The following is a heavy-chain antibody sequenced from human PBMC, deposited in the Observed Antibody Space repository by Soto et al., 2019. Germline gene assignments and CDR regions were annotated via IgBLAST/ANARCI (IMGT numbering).Heavy chain of an antibody. CDR1: GFTFSSYS. CDR2: ISSSSSYI. Sequence: PGGSLGLSCAASGFTFSSYSMNWVRQAPGKGLEWVSSISSSSSYIYYADSVKGRFTISRDNAKNSLYLQMNSLRAEDTAVYYCARGSRYSSSPRYWGQGTLVTVSS. J-gene: IGHJ4*02. CDR3: ARGSRYSSSPRY. D-gene: IGHD6-13*01. V-gene: IGHV3-21*01.